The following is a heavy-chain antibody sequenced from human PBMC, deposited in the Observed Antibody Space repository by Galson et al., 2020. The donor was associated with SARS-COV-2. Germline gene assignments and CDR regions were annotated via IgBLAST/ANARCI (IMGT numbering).Heavy chain of an antibody. V-gene: IGHV3-23*01. CDR3: AREGDSPSLYQFDF. J-gene: IGHJ4*02. CDR2: ISPSGGFT. D-gene: IGHD1-26*01. Sequence: GGSLRLSCAASGFTFSTYAMSWVRRAPGKGLEWVSAISPSGGFTPYADSVKGRFTISRDNSRDTLYLQMNGLRAEDTALYYCAREGDSPSLYQFDFWGKGTLVTVSS. CDR1: GFTFSTYA.